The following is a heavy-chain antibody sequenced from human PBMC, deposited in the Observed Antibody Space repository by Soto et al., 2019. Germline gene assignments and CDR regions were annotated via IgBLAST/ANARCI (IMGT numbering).Heavy chain of an antibody. Sequence: SVKVSCKASGFTFTISAVQWVRQARGQRLEWIGWIVVGSGNTNYAQKFQERVTITRDMSTSTAYMELSSLRSEDTAVYYCAATVTTLKSYYGMDVWGQGTTVTVSS. CDR2: IVVGSGNT. D-gene: IGHD4-17*01. V-gene: IGHV1-58*01. J-gene: IGHJ6*02. CDR1: GFTFTISA. CDR3: AATVTTLKSYYGMDV.